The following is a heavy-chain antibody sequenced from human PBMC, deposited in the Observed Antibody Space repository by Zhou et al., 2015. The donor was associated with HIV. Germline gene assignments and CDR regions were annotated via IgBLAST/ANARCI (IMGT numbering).Heavy chain of an antibody. Sequence: QVQLVESGGGVVQPGRSLRLSCAASGFTFSSYGMHWVRQAPGKGLEWVAMISYDGRSEFYADSVKGRFTVSRDNSKNTLYLQMNSLRADDTAVYYCCERVHWGQGALVTVSS. CDR2: ISYDGRSE. V-gene: IGHV3-30*03. CDR3: CERVH. J-gene: IGHJ4*02. CDR1: GFTFSSYG.